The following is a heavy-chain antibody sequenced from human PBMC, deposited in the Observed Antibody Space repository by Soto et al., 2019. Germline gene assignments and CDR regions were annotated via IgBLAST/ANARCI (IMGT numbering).Heavy chain of an antibody. D-gene: IGHD6-13*01. CDR3: VKTAGSSSWYQTPFDL. Sequence: PSDTLSQTYTLSGNSLRSTSYYWRWVLQPPGKGLEWIGNVYYCGSTYYNPPLKSRVTISVDTSKNQFSLNLSSVTAADTAVYYCVKTAGSSSWYQTPFDLWGPGTLVT. CDR2: VYYCGST. CDR1: GNSLRSTSYY. V-gene: IGHV4-39*01. J-gene: IGHJ4*02.